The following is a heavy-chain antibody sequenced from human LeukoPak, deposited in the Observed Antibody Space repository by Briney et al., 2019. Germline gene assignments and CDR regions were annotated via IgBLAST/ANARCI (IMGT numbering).Heavy chain of an antibody. CDR3: ARDFKPLGYCGGDCFPTCFDP. J-gene: IGHJ5*02. CDR2: IFTSGST. Sequence: SQTLSLTCTVSGGSISSGNYYWTWIRQPAGKGLEWIGRIFTSGSTNYNPSLESRVTLSVDTSKNQFSLRLASVTAADTAVYYCARDFKPLGYCGGDCFPTCFDPWGQGTLVTVAS. V-gene: IGHV4-61*02. D-gene: IGHD2-21*01. CDR1: GGSISSGNYY.